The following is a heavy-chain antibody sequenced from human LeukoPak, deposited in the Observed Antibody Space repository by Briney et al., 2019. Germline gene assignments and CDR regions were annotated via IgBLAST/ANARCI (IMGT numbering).Heavy chain of an antibody. D-gene: IGHD5-24*01. V-gene: IGHV3-7*01. J-gene: IGHJ4*02. CDR3: ARDSYGYNSLDD. CDR1: GFTFSPYG. CDR2: ESAEATYA. Sequence: VGSPRLSCAASGFTFSPYGMTWGRQSPGKGPEWLGHESAEATYAGHAEAVRGLFTITRDNARDSLYLQMNSLSVDDTAVYYSARDSYGYNSLDDWGQGTLVTISS.